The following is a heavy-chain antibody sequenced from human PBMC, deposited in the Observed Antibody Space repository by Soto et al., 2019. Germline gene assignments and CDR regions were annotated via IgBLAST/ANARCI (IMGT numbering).Heavy chain of an antibody. V-gene: IGHV3-43*01. J-gene: IGHJ4*02. CDR3: EKDPSKYEYYLDY. CDR2: ISWDGYGT. Sequence: PVGSLRLSCASSVFTFDDYTMHCVRQAPGKGLEWVSLISWDGYGTYYADSVRGRFTISRDNSKNSLYLQMNSLRTEDTALYYCEKDPSKYEYYLDYWGQGTRVTVA. CDR1: VFTFDDYT. D-gene: IGHD4-4*01.